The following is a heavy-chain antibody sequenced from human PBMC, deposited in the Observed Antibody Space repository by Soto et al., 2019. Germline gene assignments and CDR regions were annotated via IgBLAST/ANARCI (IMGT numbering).Heavy chain of an antibody. D-gene: IGHD3-10*01. CDR1: GGSVSNDNFY. V-gene: IGHV4-61*01. Sequence: SETLSLTCTVSGGSVSNDNFYWSWIRQPPGKGLEWIGYVHSSGITNYNPSPKRRVTISVDTSRNQFSLRLSSVTAADTAVYYCARGPTIGQLPSQFDNWGQGTLVTVSS. CDR2: VHSSGIT. CDR3: ARGPTIGQLPSQFDN. J-gene: IGHJ5*02.